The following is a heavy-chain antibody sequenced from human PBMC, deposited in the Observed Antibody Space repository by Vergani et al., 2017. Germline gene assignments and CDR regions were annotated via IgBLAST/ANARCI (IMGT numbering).Heavy chain of an antibody. CDR1: FDSIWNLY. CDR2: IHYSENT. D-gene: IGHD6-19*01. J-gene: IGHJ5*02. Sequence: QVQLQESGPGLVKSSETLSLTCSVSFDSIWNLYCNWIHQPPGKGLEWIGSIHYSENTNYNPSLKTRVTISVDTSKNQFSLTLTSVTAADTAVYYCASDTHSGQRADRWGQGILVTVTS. V-gene: IGHV4-59*11. CDR3: ASDTHSGQRADR.